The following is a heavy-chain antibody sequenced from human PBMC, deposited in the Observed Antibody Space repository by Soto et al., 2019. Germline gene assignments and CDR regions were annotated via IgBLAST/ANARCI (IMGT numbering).Heavy chain of an antibody. CDR2: IYYSGST. D-gene: IGHD6-13*01. CDR1: GDSINNGGYY. J-gene: IGHJ4*02. V-gene: IGHV4-31*03. CDR3: ARQKAAGSFTYYFDN. Sequence: SETLSLTCTVSGDSINNGGYYWAWIRQHPGKGLEWIGYIYYSGSTHHNPSLKSRDTISLDTSKNQFSLKLSSVTAADTAVYYCARQKAAGSFTYYFDNWGQGTLVTVS.